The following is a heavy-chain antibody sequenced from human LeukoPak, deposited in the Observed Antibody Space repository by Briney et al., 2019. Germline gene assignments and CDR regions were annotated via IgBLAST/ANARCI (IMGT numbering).Heavy chain of an antibody. V-gene: IGHV3-74*01. CDR1: GFTFSEYW. CDR3: ARDARVGDPFDY. Sequence: GGSLRLSCAASGFTFSEYWMHWVRQAPGKGLVWVSRIRTDGDTSYADSVRGRFTISRDNSNNTLYLQMNSLRAEDTAVYYCARDARVGDPFDYWGQGTLVTVSS. CDR2: IRTDGDT. J-gene: IGHJ4*02. D-gene: IGHD4-17*01.